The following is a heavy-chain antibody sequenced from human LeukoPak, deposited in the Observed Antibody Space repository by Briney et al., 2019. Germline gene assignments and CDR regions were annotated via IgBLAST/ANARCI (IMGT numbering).Heavy chain of an antibody. J-gene: IGHJ2*01. CDR1: GDSIGSYY. CDR2: IYTSGST. CDR3: ARDVAGRDGSLRYFDV. Sequence: PSETLSLTCTVSGDSIGSYYWSWIRQPAGKGLEWIGRIYTSGSTNYNPSLKSRVTISVDKSKNQFSLKLSSVTAADTAVYYCARDVAGRDGSLRYFDVWGRGTLVTVSS. V-gene: IGHV4-4*07. D-gene: IGHD5-24*01.